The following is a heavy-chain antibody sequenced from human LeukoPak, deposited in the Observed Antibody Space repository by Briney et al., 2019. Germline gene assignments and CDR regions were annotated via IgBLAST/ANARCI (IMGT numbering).Heavy chain of an antibody. J-gene: IGHJ4*02. V-gene: IGHV3-23*01. Sequence: PGGSLRPSCVVSGXTFSSYAMSWVRQAPGKGLEWVSGISGSGDSTYYADSVKGRFTISRDNAKNSLYLQMNSLRDEDTAVYYCARGLLSDYWGQGTLVTVSS. CDR3: ARGLLSDY. CDR2: ISGSGDST. CDR1: GXTFSSYA.